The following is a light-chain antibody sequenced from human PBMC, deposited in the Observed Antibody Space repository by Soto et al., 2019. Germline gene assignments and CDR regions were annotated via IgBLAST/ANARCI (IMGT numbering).Light chain of an antibody. Sequence: EIVLTQSPATLSLSPGESATLSCRATQSVSSYLAWYQQKPGQAPRLLLYDASNRATGIPARFSGSGSGTDFTRTISSLEPEDFAVHYCQHRANWPALIFGGGTKVEIK. V-gene: IGKV3-11*01. CDR3: QHRANWPALI. CDR1: QSVSSY. J-gene: IGKJ4*01. CDR2: DAS.